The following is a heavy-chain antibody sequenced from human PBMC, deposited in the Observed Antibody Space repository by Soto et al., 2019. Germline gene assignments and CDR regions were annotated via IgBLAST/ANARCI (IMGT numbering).Heavy chain of an antibody. V-gene: IGHV3-21*01. D-gene: IGHD1-26*01. CDR3: ARDGGSYSGAFDI. CDR1: GFTFSSYS. CDR2: ISSSSYI. Sequence: EVQLVESGGGLVKPGGSLRLSCAASGFTFSSYSMNWVRQAPGKGLEWVSSISSSSYIYYADSVKGRFTISRDNAKNSLYLQMNSLRAEDTAVYYCARDGGSYSGAFDIWGQGTMVTVSS. J-gene: IGHJ3*02.